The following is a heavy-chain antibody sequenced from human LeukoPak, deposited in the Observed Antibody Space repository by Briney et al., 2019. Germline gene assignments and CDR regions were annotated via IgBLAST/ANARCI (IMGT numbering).Heavy chain of an antibody. J-gene: IGHJ4*02. CDR2: INLDGSVK. CDR3: ATSDDSSGSD. CDR1: GFTFSGYR. D-gene: IGHD3-22*01. Sequence: PGGSLRLSCAASGFTFSGYRMSWVRQAPGKGLEWVANINLDGSVKHYVDSAKGRFTISRDNAKNSLYLQMNYLRAEDTALYYCATSDDSSGSDWGQGTLVTVSS. V-gene: IGHV3-7*01.